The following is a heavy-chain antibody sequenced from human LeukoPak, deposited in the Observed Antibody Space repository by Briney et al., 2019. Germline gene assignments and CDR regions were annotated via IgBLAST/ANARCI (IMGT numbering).Heavy chain of an antibody. V-gene: IGHV4-31*03. Sequence: PSETLPLTCTVSGGSISSGGYYWSWIRQFPGKGLEWIGYIYYSGSTYYNPSLKSRVTISIDTSKNQFSLKLSSVTAADTAVYYCARSTYCGGDCYFRYYYYGMDVWGQGTTVTVSS. CDR3: ARSTYCGGDCYFRYYYYGMDV. CDR2: IYYSGST. J-gene: IGHJ6*02. D-gene: IGHD2-21*02. CDR1: GGSISSGGYY.